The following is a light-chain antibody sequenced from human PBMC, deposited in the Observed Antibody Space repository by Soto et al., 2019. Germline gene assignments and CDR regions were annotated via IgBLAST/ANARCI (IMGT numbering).Light chain of an antibody. CDR1: QNIDNC. CDR3: QQRYKWPPKT. Sequence: EIVLTKFPAPMSLSPGERATLSCRASQNIDNCLAWYQQKPGQAPRLLIYDTSNRADGIPARFGGSGSWTAFTLTISSLEPEDFAVYYCQQRYKWPPKTFGGGTKVEIK. V-gene: IGKV3-11*01. J-gene: IGKJ4*01. CDR2: DTS.